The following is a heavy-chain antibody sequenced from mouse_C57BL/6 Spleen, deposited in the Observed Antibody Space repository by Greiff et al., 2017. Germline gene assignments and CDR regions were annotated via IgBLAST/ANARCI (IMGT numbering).Heavy chain of an antibody. V-gene: IGHV5-4*01. J-gene: IGHJ1*03. CDR2: ISDGGSYT. CDR3: ARDRGNYWYFDV. Sequence: VQLVESGGGLVKPGGSLKLSCAASGFTFSSYAMSWVRQTPEKRLEWVATISDGGSYTYYPDNVKGRFTISRDNAKNNLYLQMSHLKSEDTAMYYCARDRGNYWYFDVWGTGTTVTVSS. D-gene: IGHD2-1*01. CDR1: GFTFSSYA.